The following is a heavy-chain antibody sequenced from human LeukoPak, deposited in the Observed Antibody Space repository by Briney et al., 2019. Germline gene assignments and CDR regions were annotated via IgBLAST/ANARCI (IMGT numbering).Heavy chain of an antibody. D-gene: IGHD3-3*01. V-gene: IGHV1-2*02. J-gene: IGHJ5*02. Sequence: ASVKVSCKASGYTFTGYYMHWVRQAPGQGLEWMGWINPNSGGTNYAQKFQGRVTMTRDMSTSTVYMELSSLRSEDTAVYYCARGITIFGVVQDLKEGRDNWFDPWGQGTLVTVSS. CDR1: GYTFTGYY. CDR3: ARGITIFGVVQDLKEGRDNWFDP. CDR2: INPNSGGT.